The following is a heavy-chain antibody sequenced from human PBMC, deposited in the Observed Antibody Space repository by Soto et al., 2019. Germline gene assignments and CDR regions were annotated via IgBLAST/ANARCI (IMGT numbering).Heavy chain of an antibody. CDR3: ARGAMSGYSHLDGMDV. Sequence: QVQLQESGPGLVKPSETLSLTCTVSGGSVSSGSYYWSWIRQPPGKGLEWIGYIYYSGSTNYNPSLKSRVTISVDTSKNQFSLKLSSVTAADTAVYYCARGAMSGYSHLDGMDVWGQGTTVTVSS. J-gene: IGHJ6*02. CDR2: IYYSGST. V-gene: IGHV4-61*01. CDR1: GGSVSSGSYY. D-gene: IGHD3-3*01.